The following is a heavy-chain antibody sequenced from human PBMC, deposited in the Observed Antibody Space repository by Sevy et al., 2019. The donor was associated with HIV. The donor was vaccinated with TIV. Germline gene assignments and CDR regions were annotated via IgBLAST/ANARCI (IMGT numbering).Heavy chain of an antibody. CDR1: GGSISSYY. J-gene: IGHJ3*02. Sequence: SETLSLTCTVSGGSISSYYWSWIRQPAGKGLEWIGRIYSSGSTNYNPSLKSRATMSVDTSKNQFSLKLSSVTAADTAVYYCARGRYSSGWFDAFDIWGQGTMVTVSS. V-gene: IGHV4-4*07. CDR2: IYSSGST. CDR3: ARGRYSSGWFDAFDI. D-gene: IGHD6-19*01.